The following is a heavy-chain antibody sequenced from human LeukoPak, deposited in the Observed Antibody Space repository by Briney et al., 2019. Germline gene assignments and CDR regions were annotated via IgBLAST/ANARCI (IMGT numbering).Heavy chain of an antibody. D-gene: IGHD1-26*01. Sequence: GGSLRLSCAASGFTVSTNYMSWVRQAPGNGLEWVSVIYSGGSTYYADSVTGRFTISRDNSKNTLYLHMNSLRAEDTAVYYCARGRGSYYFDYWGQGTLVTVSS. V-gene: IGHV3-53*01. CDR1: GFTVSTNY. CDR2: IYSGGST. J-gene: IGHJ4*02. CDR3: ARGRGSYYFDY.